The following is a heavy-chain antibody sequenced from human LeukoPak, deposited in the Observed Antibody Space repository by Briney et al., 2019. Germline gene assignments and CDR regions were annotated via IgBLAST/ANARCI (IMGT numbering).Heavy chain of an antibody. Sequence: SGGSLRLSCAASGFTFSSYSMNWVRQAPGKGLEWVSSISSSSSYIYYADSVKGRFTISRDNAKNSLYLQMNSLRAEDTAVYYCARDVTIFGVVIYYYYYYMDVWGKGTTVTVSS. J-gene: IGHJ6*03. CDR2: ISSSSSYI. CDR1: GFTFSSYS. V-gene: IGHV3-21*01. D-gene: IGHD3-3*01. CDR3: ARDVTIFGVVIYYYYYYMDV.